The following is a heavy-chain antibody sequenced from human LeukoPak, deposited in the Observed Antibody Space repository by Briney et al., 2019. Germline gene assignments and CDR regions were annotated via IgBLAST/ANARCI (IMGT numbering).Heavy chain of an antibody. J-gene: IGHJ4*02. D-gene: IGHD3-3*02. CDR3: ARGGDSKHLVN. CDR2: IYYSGST. CDR1: GGSISSGGYY. V-gene: IGHV4-61*08. Sequence: PSQTLSLTCTVSGGSISSGGYYWSWIRQPPGKGLEWIGYIYYSGSTNYNPSLKSRVTISVDTSKSQFSLNLSSLTAADTAVYYCARGGDSKHLVNWGQGTLVTVSS.